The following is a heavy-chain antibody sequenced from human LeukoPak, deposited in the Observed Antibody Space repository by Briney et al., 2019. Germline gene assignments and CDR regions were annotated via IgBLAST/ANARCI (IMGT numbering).Heavy chain of an antibody. CDR3: ARGLAAAV. D-gene: IGHD6-13*01. J-gene: IGHJ4*02. CDR2: IYTSGST. Sequence: PSETLSLTCTVSGGSISSSSYYWGWIRQPPGKGLEWIGRIYTSGSTNYNPSLKSRVTMSVDTSKNQFSLKLSSVTAADTAVYYCARGLAAAVWGQGTLVTVSS. CDR1: GGSISSSSYY. V-gene: IGHV4-39*07.